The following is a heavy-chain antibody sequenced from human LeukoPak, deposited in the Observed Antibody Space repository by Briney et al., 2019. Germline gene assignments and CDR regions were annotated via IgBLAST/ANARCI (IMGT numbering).Heavy chain of an antibody. J-gene: IGHJ3*01. CDR2: ISGDSGYI. D-gene: IGHD1-26*01. CDR1: GFTQRIYR. V-gene: IGHV3-21*01. CDR3: SSAQSGTYQRPDSFHL. Sequence: PGGSLTLSCGASGFTQRIYRKLCRRRAPGRGLEWVSSISGDSGYIYYAHSVKGRFTVSRDNAKNSLYLQMNSLRDEDTGVYYCSSAQSGTYQRPDSFHLGRQGTMVTVSS.